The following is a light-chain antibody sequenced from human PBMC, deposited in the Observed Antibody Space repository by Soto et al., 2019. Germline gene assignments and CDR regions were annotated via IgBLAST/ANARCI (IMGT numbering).Light chain of an antibody. J-gene: IGLJ2*01. V-gene: IGLV2-23*02. CDR1: SSDVGGYNL. CDR2: EAN. CDR3: CSFAGGATFV. Sequence: QSALTQPASVSGSPGQSITISCTGTSSDVGGYNLVSWYQQHPGKAPKLIIFEANKRPSGVSDRFSGSKSGNTASLTISALQAEDEADYSCCSFAGGATFVFGGGTKLTVL.